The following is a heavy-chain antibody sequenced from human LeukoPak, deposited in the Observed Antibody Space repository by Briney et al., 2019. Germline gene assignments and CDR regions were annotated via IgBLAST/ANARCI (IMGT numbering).Heavy chain of an antibody. Sequence: GGSLRLSCAASGFTFNNYWMTWFRQAPGEGLEWVANIKQDGTEIYYVDSARGRFIISRDNAENSLYLQMNSLRVEDTAVYYCARTPDGADYWGQGTLVTVSS. CDR2: IKQDGTEI. CDR1: GFTFNNYW. D-gene: IGHD3-10*01. CDR3: ARTPDGADY. J-gene: IGHJ4*02. V-gene: IGHV3-7*01.